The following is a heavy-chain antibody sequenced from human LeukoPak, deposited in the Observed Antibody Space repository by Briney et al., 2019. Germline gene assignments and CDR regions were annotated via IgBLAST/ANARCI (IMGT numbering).Heavy chain of an antibody. CDR2: IYHSGTT. D-gene: IGHD3-10*01. CDR1: GGSISSRDYC. Sequence: SETLSLTCTVSGGSISSRDYCWGWIRQSPGKGLEWIANIYHSGTTHYNPSLKSRVTLSVDTPKNQFSLKLNSVTAADTAVYYCTRLRVRGSIMYYFDNWGQGPLVTVSS. V-gene: IGHV4-39*01. CDR3: TRLRVRGSIMYYFDN. J-gene: IGHJ4*02.